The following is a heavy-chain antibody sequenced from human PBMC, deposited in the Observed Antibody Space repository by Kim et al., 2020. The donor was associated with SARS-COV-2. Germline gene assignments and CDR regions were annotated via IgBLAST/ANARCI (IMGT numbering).Heavy chain of an antibody. J-gene: IGHJ4*02. CDR3: ARVRGYSYGPSDY. D-gene: IGHD5-18*01. V-gene: IGHV4-4*02. Sequence: NPSLKSRVTISVDKSKNQSSRKLSSVTAADTAVYYCARVRGYSYGPSDYWGQGTLVTVSS.